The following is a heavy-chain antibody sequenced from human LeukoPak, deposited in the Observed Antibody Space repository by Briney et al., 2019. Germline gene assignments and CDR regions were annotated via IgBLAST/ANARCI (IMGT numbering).Heavy chain of an antibody. D-gene: IGHD3-22*01. J-gene: IGHJ3*02. CDR2: ISGSGGST. CDR1: GFTFSSYA. V-gene: IGHV3-23*01. CDR3: AKEINYYDSSGSDAFDI. Sequence: GGSLRLSCAASGFTFSSYAMSWVRQAPGKGLEWVSAISGSGGSTYYADSVKGRFTISRDNSKNTLYLQMNSPRAEDTAVYYCAKEINYYDSSGSDAFDIWGQGTMVTVSS.